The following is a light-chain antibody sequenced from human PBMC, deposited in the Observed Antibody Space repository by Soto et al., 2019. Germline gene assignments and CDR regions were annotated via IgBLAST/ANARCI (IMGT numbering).Light chain of an antibody. V-gene: IGLV2-14*01. CDR1: SSDGDGYNY. Sequence: QSVLTQPASVSGSPGQSITISCTGTSSDGDGYNYVSWYQQHPGKVPRLMIYEVSNRPSGLSNRFSGSMSDNTASLTISGLQAEYEADYYCSSYTSSNTWVFGGGTKLTVL. CDR2: EVS. J-gene: IGLJ3*02. CDR3: SSYTSSNTWV.